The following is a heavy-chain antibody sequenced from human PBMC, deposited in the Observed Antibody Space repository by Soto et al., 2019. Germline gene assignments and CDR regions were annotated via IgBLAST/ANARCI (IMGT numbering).Heavy chain of an antibody. V-gene: IGHV3-48*02. D-gene: IGHD4-17*01. CDR3: ARQRSYFDS. Sequence: WWSLRLSCSASVFTFNSYSMAWVRQAPGKGLEWVSYISSYSSSIYYADSVQGRFTISRDNAKNSLYLQMSSLRDGDTAVYYCARQRSYFDSWGQGTLVTVSS. CDR1: VFTFNSYS. CDR2: ISSYSSSI. J-gene: IGHJ4*02.